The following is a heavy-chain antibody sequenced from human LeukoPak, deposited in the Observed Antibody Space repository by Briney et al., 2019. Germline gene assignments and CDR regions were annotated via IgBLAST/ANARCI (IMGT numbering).Heavy chain of an antibody. CDR3: ARASDDFWSGYLDY. Sequence: PSETLSLTCTVSGGSISSYYWSWIRQPAGKGLEWIGRIYTSGSTNYNPSLKSRVTISVDTSKNQFSLKLSSVTAADTAVYYCARASDDFWSGYLDYWGQGTLVTVSS. CDR1: GGSISSYY. D-gene: IGHD3-3*01. J-gene: IGHJ4*02. CDR2: IYTSGST. V-gene: IGHV4-4*07.